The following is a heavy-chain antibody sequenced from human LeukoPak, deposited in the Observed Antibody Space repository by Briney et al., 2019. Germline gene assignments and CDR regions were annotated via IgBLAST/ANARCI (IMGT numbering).Heavy chain of an antibody. D-gene: IGHD3-10*01. CDR3: ARGPLRSGSYYFDY. V-gene: IGHV1-46*01. CDR1: GYTFPSYF. Sequence: ASGKVPCKASGYTFPSYFMHWVGQAPGQGLEWMGIINPSGGSTSYAQKFQGRVIMTSDTSTSTVYMELSSLRSEDTAVYYCARGPLRSGSYYFDYWGQGTLVTVSS. CDR2: INPSGGST. J-gene: IGHJ4*02.